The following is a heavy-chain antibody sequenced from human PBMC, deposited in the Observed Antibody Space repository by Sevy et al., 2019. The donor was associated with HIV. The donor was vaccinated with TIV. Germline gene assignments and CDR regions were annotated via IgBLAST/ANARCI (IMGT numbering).Heavy chain of an antibody. CDR3: AKEVGAVSRPAAFDI. Sequence: GGSLRLSCAASGFTFSSYGMHWVRQAPGKGLEWVAVISYDGRIKHYADSVKGQFTISRDNSKNMLYLEMDSLRVEDTAVYYCAKEVGAVSRPAAFDIWGQGTMVTVSS. CDR2: ISYDGRIK. J-gene: IGHJ3*02. V-gene: IGHV3-30*18. D-gene: IGHD4-17*01. CDR1: GFTFSSYG.